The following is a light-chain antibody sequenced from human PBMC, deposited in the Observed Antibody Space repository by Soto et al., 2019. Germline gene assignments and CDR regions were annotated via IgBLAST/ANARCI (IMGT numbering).Light chain of an antibody. CDR2: DVT. CDR1: SSDVGDYEH. V-gene: IGLV2-18*01. Sequence: QSVLTQPPSVSGSPGQSVTISCTVTSSDVGDYEHVSWYQQAPGTAPKLIIFDVTNRPSGVPDRFSGSKSGNTPSLTIFGLQAEDEADYYCSLFTGSSTWVFGGGTKLTVL. CDR3: SLFTGSSTWV. J-gene: IGLJ3*02.